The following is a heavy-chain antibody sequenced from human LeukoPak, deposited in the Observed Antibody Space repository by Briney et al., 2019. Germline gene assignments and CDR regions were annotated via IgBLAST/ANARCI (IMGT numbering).Heavy chain of an antibody. CDR2: ISSGSGTT. Sequence: GGSLRLSCAASGFTFSTYAMSWVRQAPGKGLEWVSGISSGSGTTYYADSVKGRFTISRDNSKNTLYLQMNGLRAEDTAVYYCATGSEYSSSWYYFDYWGQGTLVTVSS. J-gene: IGHJ4*02. D-gene: IGHD6-13*01. V-gene: IGHV3-23*01. CDR1: GFTFSTYA. CDR3: ATGSEYSSSWYYFDY.